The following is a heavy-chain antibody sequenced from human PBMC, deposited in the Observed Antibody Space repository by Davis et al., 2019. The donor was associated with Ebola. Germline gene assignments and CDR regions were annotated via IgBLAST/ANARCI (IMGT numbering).Heavy chain of an antibody. CDR1: GFTFDDYT. CDR3: AKDSWDSSGYYGS. D-gene: IGHD3-22*01. Sequence: GESLKISCAASGFTFDDYTMHWVRQAPGRGLEWVSLINWDGSTSYAESLTGRFTISRDNSKKSLYLQMNSLRTEDTALYFCAKDSWDSSGYYGSWGQGTLVTVSS. J-gene: IGHJ4*02. V-gene: IGHV3-43*01. CDR2: INWDGST.